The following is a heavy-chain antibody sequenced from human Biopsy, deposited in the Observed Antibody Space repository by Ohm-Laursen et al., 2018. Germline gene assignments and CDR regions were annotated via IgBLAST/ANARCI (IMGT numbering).Heavy chain of an antibody. CDR1: GGSVTNRNYC. CDR2: VFYPGNT. Sequence: TLSLTCIVSGGSVTNRNYCWSWIRQSPGKKLEWIGYVFYPGNTNYNPSLRSRVTISVDTSKNQFSLKLSSVTAADTAVYYCARDFCDTTSCYPQNWGQGTLVTVSS. J-gene: IGHJ4*02. CDR3: ARDFCDTTSCYPQN. V-gene: IGHV4-61*01. D-gene: IGHD2-2*01.